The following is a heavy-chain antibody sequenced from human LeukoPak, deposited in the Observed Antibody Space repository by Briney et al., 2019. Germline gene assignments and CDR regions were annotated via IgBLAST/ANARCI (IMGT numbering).Heavy chain of an antibody. D-gene: IGHD3-10*01. V-gene: IGHV4-61*02. CDR1: GDSIGNDYYY. Sequence: PSQTLSLTCSVSGDSIGNDYYYYSWIRQPAGKGLEWLGRIHTLGTTNYNPSLKSRVTMSVDTSKNQFSLKLSSVTAADTAVYYCARAGLLWFGESIPAFDYWGQGTLVTVSS. CDR3: ARAGLLWFGESIPAFDY. CDR2: IHTLGTT. J-gene: IGHJ4*02.